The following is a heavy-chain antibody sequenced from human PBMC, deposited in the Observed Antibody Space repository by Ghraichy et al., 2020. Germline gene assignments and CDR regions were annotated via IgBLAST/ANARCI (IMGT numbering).Heavy chain of an antibody. Sequence: GGSLRLSCAASGFTFSSYGMHWVRQAPGKGLEWVAVIWYDGSNKYYADSVKGRFTISRDNSKNTLYLEMHSLRAEDTAIYHCAKEETQYSYGSHWGQGTPVTVSS. CDR1: GFTFSSYG. J-gene: IGHJ4*02. CDR3: AKEETQYSYGSH. CDR2: IWYDGSNK. V-gene: IGHV3-33*06. D-gene: IGHD5-18*01.